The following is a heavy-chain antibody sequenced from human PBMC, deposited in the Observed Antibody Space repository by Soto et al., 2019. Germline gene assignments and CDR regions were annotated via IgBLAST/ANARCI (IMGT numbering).Heavy chain of an antibody. D-gene: IGHD4-17*01. V-gene: IGHV1-18*01. Sequence: GASVKVSCKAYGYTFTTYGASWVRQAPGQGLEWMAWISVKKGNTNYAQKFRDRVTLTTDTSTNTAYMELRSLRSDDTALYYCERDPDGESDFAYWGDGTLVTVP. J-gene: IGHJ4*01. CDR2: ISVKKGNT. CDR1: GYTFTTYG. CDR3: ERDPDGESDFAY.